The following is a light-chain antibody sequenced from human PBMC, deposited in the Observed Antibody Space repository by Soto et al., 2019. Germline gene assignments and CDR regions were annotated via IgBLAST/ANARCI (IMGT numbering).Light chain of an antibody. CDR3: QQYNSYST. Sequence: DIQMTQSPSTLSASVGDRVTITCRASQSISSWLAWYQQKPGKAPKLLIYKASSLESGVPSRFRGSVSTTEFTLTSSSLQPDDFATYYCQQYNSYSTFGQGTKVDI. V-gene: IGKV1-5*03. CDR1: QSISSW. J-gene: IGKJ1*01. CDR2: KAS.